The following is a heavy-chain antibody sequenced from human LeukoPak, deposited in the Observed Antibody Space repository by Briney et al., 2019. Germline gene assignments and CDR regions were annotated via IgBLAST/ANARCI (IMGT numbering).Heavy chain of an antibody. Sequence: QPGGSLRLSCVVSGFTFSNYPMSWVRQAPGKGLEWVSVISESGDVTHYADSMKGRFTISRDNAKNSLYLQMSNLRAEDTAVYFCARGGGLDVWGQGATVTVSS. D-gene: IGHD3-16*01. CDR1: GFTFSNYP. J-gene: IGHJ6*02. V-gene: IGHV3-23*01. CDR3: ARGGGLDV. CDR2: ISESGDVT.